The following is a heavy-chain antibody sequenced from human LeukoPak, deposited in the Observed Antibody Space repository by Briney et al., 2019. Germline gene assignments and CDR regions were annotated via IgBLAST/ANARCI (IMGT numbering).Heavy chain of an antibody. J-gene: IGHJ5*02. CDR2: ISSSSSTI. D-gene: IGHD2-15*01. CDR3: ARDGGYCSGGSCNNWFDP. V-gene: IGHV3-48*04. CDR1: GFSFSSYS. Sequence: GGSLRLSCAASGFSFSSYSMNWVRQAPGKGLEWVSYISSSSSTIYYADSVKGRFTISRDNAKNSLYLQMNSLRAEDTAVFYCARDGGYCSGGSCNNWFDPWGQGTLVTVSS.